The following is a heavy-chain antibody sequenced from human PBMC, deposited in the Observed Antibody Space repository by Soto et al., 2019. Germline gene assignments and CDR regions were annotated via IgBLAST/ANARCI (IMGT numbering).Heavy chain of an antibody. V-gene: IGHV3-48*02. CDR3: ARPHSPADDENWFDP. CDR2: ISSSSSTI. CDR1: GFTFSSYS. J-gene: IGHJ5*02. D-gene: IGHD1-1*01. Sequence: GGSLRLSCAASGFTFSSYSMNWVRQAPGKGLEWVSYISSSSSTIYYADSVKGRFTISRDNAKNSLYLQMNSLRDEDTAVYYCARPHSPADDENWFDPWGQGTLVTVSS.